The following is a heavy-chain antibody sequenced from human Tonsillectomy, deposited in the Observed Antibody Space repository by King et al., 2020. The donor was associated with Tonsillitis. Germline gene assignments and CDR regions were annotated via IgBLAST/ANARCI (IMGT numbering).Heavy chain of an antibody. V-gene: IGHV3-66*01. Sequence: VQLVESGGGLVQPGGSLRLSCAASGFTISSNYMSWVRQAPGKGLEWVSVIYSGGDTYYADSVKGRFTISRDNSKNTLYLQMNNVRAEDTAVYYCARDDSGYSYGYGYYYWGQGTLVTVSS. CDR2: IYSGGDT. CDR1: GFTISSNY. CDR3: ARDDSGYSYGYGYYY. J-gene: IGHJ4*02. D-gene: IGHD5-18*01.